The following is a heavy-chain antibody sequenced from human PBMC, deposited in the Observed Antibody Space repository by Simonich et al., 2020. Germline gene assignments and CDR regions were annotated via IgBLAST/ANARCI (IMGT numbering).Heavy chain of an antibody. CDR1: GYTFTSYG. CDR2: SSPYKGNT. J-gene: IGHJ4*02. CDR3: ARASRGTWWYYYFDY. Sequence: QVQLVQSGAEVKKPGASVKVSCKASGYTFTSYGISWVRQAPGQGLEWMGVSSPYKGNTNCAQKLQGRATMTTDTSTSTAYMELRSLRSDDTAVYYCARASRGTWWYYYFDYWGQGTLVTVSS. D-gene: IGHD2-15*01. V-gene: IGHV1-18*01.